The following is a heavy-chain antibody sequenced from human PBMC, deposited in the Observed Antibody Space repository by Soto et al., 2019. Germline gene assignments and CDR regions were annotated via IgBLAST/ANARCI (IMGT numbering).Heavy chain of an antibody. V-gene: IGHV3-21*01. D-gene: IGHD6-13*01. CDR2: ISSSSSYI. CDR1: GFTFSRYS. J-gene: IGHJ4*02. Sequence: PGGSLRLSCAASGFTFSRYSMNWVRQAPGKGLEWVSSISSSSSYIYYADSVKGRFTISRDNAKNSLYLQMNSLRAEDTAVYYCARDRGLAAAGTRGGQGTLVTVSS. CDR3: ARDRGLAAAGTR.